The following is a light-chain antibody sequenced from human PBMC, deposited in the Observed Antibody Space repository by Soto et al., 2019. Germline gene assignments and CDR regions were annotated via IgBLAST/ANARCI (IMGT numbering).Light chain of an antibody. CDR1: SSDVGGYNY. CDR2: EVS. V-gene: IGLV2-14*01. Sequence: QSALTQPAPVSGSPGQSITISCTGTSSDVGGYNYVSWYQQHPGKAPKLMIYEVSNRPSGVSNRFSGSKSGNTASLTISGLQAEDEADYYCSSYTCSSTLVFGGGTKLTVL. CDR3: SSYTCSSTLV. J-gene: IGLJ2*01.